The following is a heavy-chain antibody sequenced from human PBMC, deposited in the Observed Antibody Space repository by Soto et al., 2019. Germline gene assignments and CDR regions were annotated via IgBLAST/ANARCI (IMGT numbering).Heavy chain of an antibody. CDR3: ARDLGGPDY. D-gene: IGHD3-16*01. CDR2: LSSDGFGA. CDR1: GCSLSPYW. Sequence: VGSLRLSCAASGCSLSPYWMHWVRQAPGRGLEWGARLSSDGFGAAYADSVKGRFFISREIASNNLFLQMNSLRADDTAVYSCARDLGGPDYWGRGTSATVSS. J-gene: IGHJ4*02. V-gene: IGHV3-74*03.